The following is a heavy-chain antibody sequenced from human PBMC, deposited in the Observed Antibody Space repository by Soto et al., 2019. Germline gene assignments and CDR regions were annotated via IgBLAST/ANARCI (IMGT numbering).Heavy chain of an antibody. CDR3: TRDRGRRYNDGRGYYYSAY. V-gene: IGHV1-69*13. J-gene: IGHJ4*02. Sequence: SVKVSCKASGCTFSIYAISWVRQAPGQGLEWMGGFIPIFGTTNYAQKFQGRVTITADESTSTAYMELSSLRSEDTAVYYCTRDRGRRYNDGRGYYYSAYWGQGTLVTVSS. CDR1: GCTFSIYA. CDR2: FIPIFGTT. D-gene: IGHD3-22*01.